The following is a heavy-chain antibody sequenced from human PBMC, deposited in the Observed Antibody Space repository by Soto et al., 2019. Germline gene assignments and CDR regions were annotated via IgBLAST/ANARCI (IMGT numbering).Heavy chain of an antibody. V-gene: IGHV4-4*07. J-gene: IGHJ6*02. CDR2: IYTGGST. Sequence: SETLSLTCTVSGGSISSYYCSWIRQPAGKGLEWIGRIYTGGSTNYNPSLKSRVTMSVDTSKNQFSLKLNSVTAADTAVYYCVRDYDFWSGSFGMDVWGQGTTVTVSS. CDR3: VRDYDFWSGSFGMDV. CDR1: GGSISSYY. D-gene: IGHD3-3*01.